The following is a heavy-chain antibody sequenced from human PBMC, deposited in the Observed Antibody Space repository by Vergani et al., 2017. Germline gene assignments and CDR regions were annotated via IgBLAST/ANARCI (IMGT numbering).Heavy chain of an antibody. V-gene: IGHV4-59*01. CDR3: ARDLGRSSGWLVDY. D-gene: IGHD6-19*01. CDR2: IYDSGDT. J-gene: IGHJ4*02. Sequence: QVQLQESGPGLVKPSETLSLTCSVSGDSMNTYYWTWIRQPPGKGLEWIGYIYDSGDTKYNPSLKSRVTISVDTSKNQFSLKLSSVTAADTAVYYCARDLGRSSGWLVDYWGQGTLVTVSS. CDR1: GDSMNTYY.